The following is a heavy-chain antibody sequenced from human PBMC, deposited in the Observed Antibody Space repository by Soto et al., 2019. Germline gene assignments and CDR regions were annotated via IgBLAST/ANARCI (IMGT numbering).Heavy chain of an antibody. CDR1: GGTFSSYT. D-gene: IGHD2-21*02. J-gene: IGHJ4*02. CDR2: IIPILGIA. CDR3: ARDDGLAYCGGDCYS. Sequence: QVQLVQSGAEVKKPGSLVKVSCKASGGTFSSYTISWVRQAPGQGLEWMGRIIPILGIANSAQKFQGRVTITADKSTSTAYMELSSLRSEDTAVYYCARDDGLAYCGGDCYSWGQGTLVTVSS. V-gene: IGHV1-69*02.